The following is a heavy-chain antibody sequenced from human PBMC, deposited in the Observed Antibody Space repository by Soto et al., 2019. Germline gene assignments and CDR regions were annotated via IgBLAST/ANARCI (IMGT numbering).Heavy chain of an antibody. CDR1: GFTFRSYG. V-gene: IGHV3-33*01. J-gene: IGHJ2*01. Sequence: QVQLVESGGGVVQPGRSLRLSCAASGFTFRSYGMHWVRQAPVKGLEWVAVIWYDGSNRDYAESVNGRFTISRDNSENTVYLHMNTLRAEDTAVYYCARGLVPAAAYWYFDLWGRGTLVTVSS. CDR2: IWYDGSNR. CDR3: ARGLVPAAAYWYFDL. D-gene: IGHD2-2*01.